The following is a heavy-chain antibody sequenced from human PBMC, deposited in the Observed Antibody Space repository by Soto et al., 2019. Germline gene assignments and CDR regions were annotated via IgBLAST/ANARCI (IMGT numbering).Heavy chain of an antibody. CDR3: ARRTPTTVTTSRYYYYYYMDV. V-gene: IGHV4-39*01. J-gene: IGHJ6*03. CDR2: IYYSGST. CDR1: GGSISSSSYY. D-gene: IGHD4-4*01. Sequence: QLQLQESGPGLVKPSETLSLTCTVSGGSISSSSYYWGWIRQPPGKGLEWIGSIYYSGSTYYNPSLKSRVTISVDTSKNQFSLKLSSVTAADTAVYYCARRTPTTVTTSRYYYYYYMDVWGKGTTVTVSS.